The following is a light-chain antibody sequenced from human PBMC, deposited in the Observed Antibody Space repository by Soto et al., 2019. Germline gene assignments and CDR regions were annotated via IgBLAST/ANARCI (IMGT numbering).Light chain of an antibody. CDR1: SSDVGGYSY. V-gene: IGLV2-11*01. CDR2: DVS. Sequence: QSALTQPPSVSGSPGQSVTISCTGTSSDVGGYSYVSWFQQHPGKAPKLMINDVSKRPSGVPDRFSGSKTGNTASLTISGLQAEDEDDYYCCSYAGSYTLYVFGTGTKVTVL. J-gene: IGLJ1*01. CDR3: CSYAGSYTLYV.